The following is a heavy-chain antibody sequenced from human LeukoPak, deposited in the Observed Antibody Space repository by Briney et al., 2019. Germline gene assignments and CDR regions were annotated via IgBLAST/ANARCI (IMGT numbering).Heavy chain of an antibody. Sequence: GGSLRLSCAASGFSFSSYAMSWVRQAPGKGLDWVSAISGSGGSTYYADSVKGRFTISRDNSKNTLYLQMNSLRAEDTAVYYCAKDLESGILTGGYFDYWGQGTLVTVSS. J-gene: IGHJ4*02. V-gene: IGHV3-23*01. D-gene: IGHD3-9*01. CDR3: AKDLESGILTGGYFDY. CDR1: GFSFSSYA. CDR2: ISGSGGST.